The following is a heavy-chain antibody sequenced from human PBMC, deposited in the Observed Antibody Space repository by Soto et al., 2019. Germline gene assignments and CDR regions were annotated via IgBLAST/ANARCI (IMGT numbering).Heavy chain of an antibody. CDR3: AIPMGQIVGPPWPSS. V-gene: IGHV3-15*01. J-gene: IGHJ4*02. CDR1: GLSFSGAW. D-gene: IGHD1-26*01. Sequence: EVQLVESGGGLVQPGESLRLSCTTSGLSFSGAWMYWVRQAPGKGPEWVGRIKSKTYGETTDYSSLVRGRFTISIDDSNSTLYLPMDNLRTDDRAGYCCAIPMGQIVGPPWPSSWGQGTLVTVSS. CDR2: IKSKTYGETT.